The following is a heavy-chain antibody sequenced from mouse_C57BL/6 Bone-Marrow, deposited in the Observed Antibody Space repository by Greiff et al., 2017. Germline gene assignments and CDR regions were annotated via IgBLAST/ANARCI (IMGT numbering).Heavy chain of an antibody. V-gene: IGHV1-69*01. Sequence: VQLQQPGAELVMPGASVKLSCKASGYTFTSYWMHWVKQRPGQGLEWIGEIDPSDSYTNYNQKFKGKSTLTVDKSSSTAYMPLSSLTSEDSAVYYCTRSLYYGSSYNYWGRGTTLTVSS. CDR2: IDPSDSYT. CDR3: TRSLYYGSSYNY. J-gene: IGHJ2*01. CDR1: GYTFTSYW. D-gene: IGHD1-1*01.